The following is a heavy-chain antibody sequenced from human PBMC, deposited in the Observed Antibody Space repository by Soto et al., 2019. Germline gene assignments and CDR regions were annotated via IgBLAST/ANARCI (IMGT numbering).Heavy chain of an antibody. CDR1: GGSVSRGYYF. J-gene: IGHJ4*02. CDR2: IYHTGST. CDR3: AREGPRIVPD. D-gene: IGHD1-26*01. Sequence: QVQLQESGPGLLKPSETLSLTCTVSGGSVSRGYYFWSWIRQPPGEGLEWIGYIYHTGSTSYNPSLKSRVTMSLDTAKNQFSLRLKSLTAADTAVYYCAREGPRIVPDWGQGVLVTVSS. V-gene: IGHV4-61*01.